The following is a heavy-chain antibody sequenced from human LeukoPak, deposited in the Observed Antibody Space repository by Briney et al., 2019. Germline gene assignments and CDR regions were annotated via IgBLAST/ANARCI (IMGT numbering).Heavy chain of an antibody. D-gene: IGHD6-13*01. V-gene: IGHV3-30-3*01. CDR1: GFTFSSYA. CDR3: ARAAAGTFGESRTGDFDY. J-gene: IGHJ4*02. Sequence: GGSLRLSCAASGFTFSSYAMHWVRQAPGKGLEWVAVISYDGSNKYYADSVKGRFTISRDNSKNTLYLQMNSLRAEDTAVYYGARAAAGTFGESRTGDFDYWGQGTLVTVSS. CDR2: ISYDGSNK.